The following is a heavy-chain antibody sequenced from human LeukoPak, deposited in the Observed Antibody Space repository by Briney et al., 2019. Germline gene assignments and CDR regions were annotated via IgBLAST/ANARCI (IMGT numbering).Heavy chain of an antibody. D-gene: IGHD1-7*01. V-gene: IGHV1-24*01. J-gene: IGHJ3*02. Sequence: GASVKVSCTVSGYTLTELSMHWVRQAPGKGLEWMGGFDPEDGETIYAQKFQGRVTMTEDTSTDTAYMELSSLRSEDTAVYYCATDHRVWNYSEGAFDIWGQGTMVTVSS. CDR3: ATDHRVWNYSEGAFDI. CDR1: GYTLTELS. CDR2: FDPEDGET.